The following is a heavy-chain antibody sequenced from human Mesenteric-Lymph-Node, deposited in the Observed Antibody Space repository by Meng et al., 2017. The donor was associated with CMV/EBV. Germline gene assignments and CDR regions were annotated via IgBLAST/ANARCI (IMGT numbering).Heavy chain of an antibody. CDR1: GGSISSGDYY. CDR3: ARGRGYCTNGVCYRDPRILAFDI. D-gene: IGHD2-8*01. CDR2: IYYSGST. J-gene: IGHJ3*02. Sequence: SETLSLTCTVSGGSISSGDYYWSWIRQPPGKGLEWIGYIYYSGSTYYNPSLKSRVTISVDTSKNQFSLKLSSVTAADTAVYYCARGRGYCTNGVCYRDPRILAFDIWGQGTMVTVSS. V-gene: IGHV4-30-4*08.